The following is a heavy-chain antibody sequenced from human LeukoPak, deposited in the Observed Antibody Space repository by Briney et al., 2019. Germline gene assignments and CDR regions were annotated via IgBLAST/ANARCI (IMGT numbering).Heavy chain of an antibody. CDR2: INHSGST. V-gene: IGHV4-34*01. CDR1: GGSFSGYY. D-gene: IGHD3-10*01. CDR3: ARNRDRVGLRFGESTGHVIDY. Sequence: SETLSLTCAVYGGSFSGYYWSWIRQPPGKGLEWIGEINHSGSTNYNPSLKSRVTISVDTSKNQFSLKLSSVTAADTAVYYCARNRDRVGLRFGESTGHVIDYWGQGTLVTVSS. J-gene: IGHJ4*02.